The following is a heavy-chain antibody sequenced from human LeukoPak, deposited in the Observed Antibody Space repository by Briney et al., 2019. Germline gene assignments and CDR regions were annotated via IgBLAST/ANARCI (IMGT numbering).Heavy chain of an antibody. CDR1: GYTFTSYG. D-gene: IGHD5-24*01. CDR2: ISAYNGNT. Sequence: ASVKVSCKASGYTFTSYGISWVRQAPGQGLEWMGWISAYNGNTNYAQKLQGRVTMTTDTSTSTAYMELRSLRSDDTAVYYCARTEMATTDDYYYYMVVWGKGTTVTVSS. CDR3: ARTEMATTDDYYYYMVV. V-gene: IGHV1-18*01. J-gene: IGHJ6*03.